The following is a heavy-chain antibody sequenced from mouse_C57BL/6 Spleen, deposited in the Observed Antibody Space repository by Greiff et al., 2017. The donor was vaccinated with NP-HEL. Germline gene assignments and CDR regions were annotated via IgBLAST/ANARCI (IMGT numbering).Heavy chain of an antibody. J-gene: IGHJ1*03. V-gene: IGHV5-4*01. CDR2: ISDGGSYT. D-gene: IGHD1-1*01. CDR3: ARDYYGSYWYFDV. CDR1: GFTFSSYA. Sequence: EVMLVESGGGLVKPGGSLKLSCAASGFTFSSYAMSWVRQTPEKRLEWVATISDGGSYTYYPDNVKGRFTISRDNAKNNLSLQMSHLKSEDTAMYYCARDYYGSYWYFDVWGTGTTVTVSS.